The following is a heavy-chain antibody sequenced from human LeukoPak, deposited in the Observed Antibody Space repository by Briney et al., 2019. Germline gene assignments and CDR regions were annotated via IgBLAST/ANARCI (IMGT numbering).Heavy chain of an antibody. V-gene: IGHV3-74*01. D-gene: IGHD4-17*01. CDR1: GFTFSRYW. Sequence: GGSLRLSCATSGFTFSRYWMHWVRQAPGKGLVWVSRISSDESSTSYADSVRGRFTISRDNTNNSLYLQMNTLRAEDTAVYYCARGRGDYANWFDPWGQGTLVTVSS. J-gene: IGHJ5*02. CDR3: ARGRGDYANWFDP. CDR2: ISSDESST.